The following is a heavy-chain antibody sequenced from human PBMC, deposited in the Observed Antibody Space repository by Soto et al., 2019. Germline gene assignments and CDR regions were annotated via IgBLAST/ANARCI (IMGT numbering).Heavy chain of an antibody. J-gene: IGHJ4*02. CDR3: ARLGGFYQSLYS. Sequence: SETLSLTCTVSGGSISSSDYYWSWIRQPPGKGLEWIGYINYSGRTYYNPSLKSRLTLSLDTSKNQFSLRLSSVSAADTAVYYCARLGGFYQSLYSWGQGTLVTVSS. CDR2: INYSGRT. V-gene: IGHV4-30-4*01. CDR1: GGSISSSDYY. D-gene: IGHD3-22*01.